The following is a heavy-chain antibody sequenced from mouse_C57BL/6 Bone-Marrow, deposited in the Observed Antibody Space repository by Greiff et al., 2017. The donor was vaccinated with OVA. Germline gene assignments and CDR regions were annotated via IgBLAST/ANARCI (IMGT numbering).Heavy chain of an antibody. CDR2: IDPSDSYT. D-gene: IGHD6-2*01. Sequence: QVQLQQPGAELVRPGTSVKLSCKASGYTFTSYWMHWVKQRPGQGLEWIGVIDPSDSYTNYNQKFKGKATLTVDTSSSTAYMQLSSLTSEDSAVYYCARSLFFDYWGQGTTLTVSS. J-gene: IGHJ2*01. V-gene: IGHV1-59*01. CDR1: GYTFTSYW. CDR3: ARSLFFDY.